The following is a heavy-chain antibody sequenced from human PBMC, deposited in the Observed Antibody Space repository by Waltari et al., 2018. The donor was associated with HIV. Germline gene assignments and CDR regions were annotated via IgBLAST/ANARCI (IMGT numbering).Heavy chain of an antibody. CDR3: ARAINSAWHNFDY. D-gene: IGHD6-19*01. J-gene: IGHJ4*02. CDR1: GSPSPPRP. CDR2: ISYDGNNR. V-gene: IGHV3-30-3*01. Sequence: QVQRVASGEGAVTPGGSLGSACPALGSPSPPRPMHWLRQAPGKGLEWVAVISYDGNNRYCPDSMKGRFTISRDNSKNMLYLQMYSLRTEDTAVYYCARAINSAWHNFDYWGQGTPVTVSS.